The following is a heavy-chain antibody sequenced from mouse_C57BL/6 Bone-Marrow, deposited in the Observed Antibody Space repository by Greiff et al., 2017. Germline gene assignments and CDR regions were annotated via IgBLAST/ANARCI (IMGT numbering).Heavy chain of an antibody. D-gene: IGHD1-1*01. V-gene: IGHV5-17*01. CDR1: GFTFSDYG. Sequence: EVQRVESGGGLVKPGGSLKLSCAASGFTFSDYGMHWVRQAPAKGLEWVAYISSGSSTIYYADTVKGRFTISRDNAKNTLFLQMTSLRSEDTAMYYCALITTAFYYAMDYWGQGTSVTVSS. J-gene: IGHJ4*01. CDR2: ISSGSSTI. CDR3: ALITTAFYYAMDY.